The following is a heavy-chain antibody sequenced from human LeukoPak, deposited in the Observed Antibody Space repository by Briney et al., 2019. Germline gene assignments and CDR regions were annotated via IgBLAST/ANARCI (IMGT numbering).Heavy chain of an antibody. V-gene: IGHV1-2*02. J-gene: IGHJ4*02. CDR1: GYTFTGYY. CDR3: ARDLSRFGELCPLPY. Sequence: ASVKVSCKASGYTFTGYYMHWVRQAPGQGLEWMGWINPNSGDTDYAQKFQGRVTMTRDTSISTAYMELSRLRSDDTAVYYCARDLSRFGELCPLPYWGQGTLVTVSS. D-gene: IGHD3-10*01. CDR2: INPNSGDT.